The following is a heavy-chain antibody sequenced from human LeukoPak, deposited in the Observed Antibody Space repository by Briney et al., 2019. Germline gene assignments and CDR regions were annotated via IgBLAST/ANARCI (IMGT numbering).Heavy chain of an antibody. CDR1: GYTFTNYG. J-gene: IGHJ6*02. CDR3: AREPHCGGRHYYYGMDV. V-gene: IGHV1-18*01. D-gene: IGHD4-23*01. Sequence: ASVKVSCKASGYTFTNYGISWVRQAPGQGLEWVAWFSAYNGNTNYAQKLQGRVTMTTDTSTSTAYVELRSLRSDDTAVYYCAREPHCGGRHYYYGMDVWGQGTTVTVSS. CDR2: FSAYNGNT.